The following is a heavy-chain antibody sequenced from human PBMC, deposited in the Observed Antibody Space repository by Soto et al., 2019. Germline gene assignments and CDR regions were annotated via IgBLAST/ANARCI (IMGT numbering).Heavy chain of an antibody. D-gene: IGHD2-15*01. CDR3: ARDWWTGDSCYSRFDS. Sequence: PGGSLRLSCAASGFPFSSYGMHWVRQAPGKGLEGVAVIWYDGSNKYYLDSVKGRFTISRDNSKNKLYLQMNSLRAEDTAVYYCARDWWTGDSCYSRFDSWGQGTMVTVSS. V-gene: IGHV3-33*01. J-gene: IGHJ3*02. CDR1: GFPFSSYG. CDR2: IWYDGSNK.